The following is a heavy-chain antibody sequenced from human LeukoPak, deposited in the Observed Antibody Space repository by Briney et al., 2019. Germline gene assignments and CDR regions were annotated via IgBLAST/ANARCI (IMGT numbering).Heavy chain of an antibody. V-gene: IGHV4-4*07. D-gene: IGHD4-11*01. CDR1: GGSISSYY. CDR2: IYTSGST. Sequence: SETLSLTXTVSGGSISSYYWSWIRQPAGKGLEWIGRIYTSGSTNYNPSLKSRVTMSVDTSKNQFSLKLSSVTAADTAVYYCARSRDYSNYGSFFDYWGQGTLVTVSS. J-gene: IGHJ4*02. CDR3: ARSRDYSNYGSFFDY.